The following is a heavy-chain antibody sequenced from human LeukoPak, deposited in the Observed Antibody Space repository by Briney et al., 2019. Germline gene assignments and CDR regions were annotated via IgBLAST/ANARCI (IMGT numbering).Heavy chain of an antibody. J-gene: IGHJ5*02. CDR1: GGCISSYC. V-gene: IGHV4-4*09. CDR2: MFTSGST. CDR3: ATSHDVKTAPYDL. D-gene: IGHD2-21*01. Sequence: PSETLSLTCTVSGGCISSYCWSWVRQPPGKGLEWIGYMFTSGSTDYNPSLKSRVTMSVDTSKNQLSMELRFLTAADTAVYYCATSHDVKTAPYDLWGQGTLVTVSS.